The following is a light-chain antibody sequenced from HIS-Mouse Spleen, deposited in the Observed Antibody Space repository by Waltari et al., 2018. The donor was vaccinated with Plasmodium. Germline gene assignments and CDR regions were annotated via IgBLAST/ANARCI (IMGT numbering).Light chain of an antibody. CDR2: DAS. J-gene: IGKJ3*01. CDR3: QQYDNLPPLFT. CDR1: QDISNY. V-gene: IGKV1-33*01. Sequence: DIQMTQSTSTLSASVGDRVTITCQASQDISNYLNRYQQKPGKAPKLLIYDASNLETGVPSRFSGSGSGTDFTFTISSLQPEDIATYYCQQYDNLPPLFTFGPGTKVDIK.